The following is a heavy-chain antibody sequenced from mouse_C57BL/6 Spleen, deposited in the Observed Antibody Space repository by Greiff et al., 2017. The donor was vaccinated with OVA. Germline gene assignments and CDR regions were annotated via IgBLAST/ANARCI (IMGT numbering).Heavy chain of an antibody. Sequence: VQLQESGPELVKPGASVKIPCKASGYTFTDYNMDWVKQSHGKSLEWIGDINPNNGGTIYNQKFKSKATLTVDKSYSTAYMELRILTSEDTAVYYCARAETAQATGSCDYWGTGTPLTVSS. J-gene: IGHJ2*01. CDR1: GYTFTDYN. CDR3: ARAETAQATGSCDY. V-gene: IGHV1-18*01. CDR2: INPNNGGT. D-gene: IGHD3-2*02.